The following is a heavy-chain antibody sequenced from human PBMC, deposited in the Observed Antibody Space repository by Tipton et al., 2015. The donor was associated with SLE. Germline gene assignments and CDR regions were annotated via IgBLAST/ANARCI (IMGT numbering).Heavy chain of an antibody. J-gene: IGHJ3*02. D-gene: IGHD6-19*01. CDR3: ARDQGSIVVAGAEYAFDI. CDR2: IKHDGRET. V-gene: IGHV3-7*01. CDR1: GFIFSSFW. Sequence: SLRLSCEVSGFIFSSFWMSWVRQAPEKGLEWVADIKHDGRETKFVDSVKGRFIISRDNAKNSLSLQMNSLRVEDTALYYCARDQGSIVVAGAEYAFDIWGQGTMVTVSS.